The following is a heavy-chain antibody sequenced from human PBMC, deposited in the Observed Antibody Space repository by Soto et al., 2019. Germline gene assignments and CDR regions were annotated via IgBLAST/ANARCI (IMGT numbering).Heavy chain of an antibody. CDR3: ASSIAAAGRYNWFDP. Sequence: SETLSLTCTVSGGSISSYYWSWIRQPPGKGLEWIGYIYYSGSTNYNPSLKSRVTISVDTSKNQFSLKLSPVTAADTAVYYCASSIAAAGRYNWFDPWGQGTLVTVSS. V-gene: IGHV4-59*08. CDR2: IYYSGST. J-gene: IGHJ5*02. CDR1: GGSISSYY. D-gene: IGHD6-13*01.